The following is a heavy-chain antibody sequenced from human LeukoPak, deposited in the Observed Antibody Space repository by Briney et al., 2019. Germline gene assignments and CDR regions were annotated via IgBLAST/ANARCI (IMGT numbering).Heavy chain of an antibody. CDR3: ARFVAAAGPLLPDY. CDR2: IYYSGST. V-gene: IGHV4-39*01. Sequence: SETLSLTCTVSGGSISSGSYYWGWIRQPPGKGLEWIGSIYYSGSTYYNPSLKSRVTISVDTSKNQFSLKLSSVTAADTAVYYCARFVAAAGPLLPDYWGQGTLVTVSS. CDR1: GGSISSGSYY. J-gene: IGHJ4*02. D-gene: IGHD6-13*01.